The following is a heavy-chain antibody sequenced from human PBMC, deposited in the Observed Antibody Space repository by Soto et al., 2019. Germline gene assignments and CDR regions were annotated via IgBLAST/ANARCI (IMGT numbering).Heavy chain of an antibody. CDR2: INHSGST. J-gene: IGHJ4*02. Sequence: SETVSLTCAVYGGSFGGYYWSWIRQPPGKGLEWIGEINHSGSTNYNPSLKSRVTISVDTSKNQFSLKLSSVTAADTAVYYCARSEKNYGSGSYLDYWGQGTLVTVSS. D-gene: IGHD3-10*01. V-gene: IGHV4-34*01. CDR3: ARSEKNYGSGSYLDY. CDR1: GGSFGGYY.